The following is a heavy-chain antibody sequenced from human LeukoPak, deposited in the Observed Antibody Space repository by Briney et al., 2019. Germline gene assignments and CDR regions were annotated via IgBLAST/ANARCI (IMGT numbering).Heavy chain of an antibody. Sequence: QPGGSLRLSCAASGLPFSNYAMNWVRQASGRGLEWVSGITDSGRKTYYADSVKGRFSISRDNSKNTVYLQMSDLRAEDTAVYYCAKITKATTPNYWGQGTLVTVSS. D-gene: IGHD4-17*01. V-gene: IGHV3-23*01. J-gene: IGHJ4*02. CDR1: GLPFSNYA. CDR2: ITDSGRKT. CDR3: AKITKATTPNY.